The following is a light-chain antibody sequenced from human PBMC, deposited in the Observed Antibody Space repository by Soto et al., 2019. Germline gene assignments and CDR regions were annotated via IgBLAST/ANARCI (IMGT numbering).Light chain of an antibody. CDR2: AAS. CDR1: QGISNY. J-gene: IGKJ3*01. Sequence: DIQMTQSPSSLSASVGDRVTITCRASQGISNYLAWYQQKPGQVPKLLIYAASTLQSGVPSRFSGSGSGADFTLTISSLQPEDVGSYYCQKYNSGPPVTFGSGTKVDI. CDR3: QKYNSGPPVT. V-gene: IGKV1-27*01.